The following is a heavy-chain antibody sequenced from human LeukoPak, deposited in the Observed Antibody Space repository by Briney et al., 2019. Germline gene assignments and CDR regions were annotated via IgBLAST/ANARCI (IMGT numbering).Heavy chain of an antibody. D-gene: IGHD3-22*01. CDR3: ARDRYYYDSSGYSLFDY. CDR2: ISSSGSTI. Sequence: GGSLRLSCAASGFTFSSYEMNWVRQAPGKGLEWVSYISSSGSTIYYADSVKGRFTISRDNAKNSLYLQMNSLRAEDTAVYYCARDRYYYDSSGYSLFDYWGQGTLVTVSS. CDR1: GFTFSSYE. J-gene: IGHJ4*02. V-gene: IGHV3-48*03.